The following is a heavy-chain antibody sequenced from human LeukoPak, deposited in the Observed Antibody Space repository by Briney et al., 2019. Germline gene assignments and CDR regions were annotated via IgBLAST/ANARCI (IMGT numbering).Heavy chain of an antibody. V-gene: IGHV3-30*03. J-gene: IGHJ3*02. CDR2: LSFDGTTT. CDR1: GFTLRSSG. CDR3: GRGGVVAAIDI. Sequence: PGGSLRLSCAASGFTLRSSGMHWVRQLPGQALEWVATLSFDGTTTYYADSVKGRFTISRDNAKNTLYLQMNRLRAEDTAVYYCGRGGVVAAIDIWGQGTMVTVSS. D-gene: IGHD2-21*01.